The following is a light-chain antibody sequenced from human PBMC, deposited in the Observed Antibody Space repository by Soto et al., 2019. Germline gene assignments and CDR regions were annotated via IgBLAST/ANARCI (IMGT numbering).Light chain of an antibody. J-gene: IGKJ2*01. CDR2: GAS. CDR1: QSVSTF. CDR3: QHRGRWPRT. V-gene: IGKV3-11*01. Sequence: EIVLTQSPATLSLSPGERATLSCRASQSVSTFLAWYQQKPGQPPRLLIFGASNRATDIPARFSGSGSGTDFTLTISSLEPEDFAVYYCQHRGRWPRTFGQGTKLEIK.